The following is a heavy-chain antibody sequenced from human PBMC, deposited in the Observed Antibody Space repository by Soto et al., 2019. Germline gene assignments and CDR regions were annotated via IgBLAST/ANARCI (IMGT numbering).Heavy chain of an antibody. Sequence: PGESLKISCKGSGYSFTSYWIGWVRQMPGKGLEWMGIIYPGDSDTRYSPSFQGQVTISADKSISTAYLQWSSLKASDTAMYYCASDDADQKYYYDSSGYYTWGQGTLVTVSS. CDR3: ASDDADQKYYYDSSGYYT. CDR2: IYPGDSDT. CDR1: GYSFTSYW. V-gene: IGHV5-51*01. D-gene: IGHD3-22*01. J-gene: IGHJ5*02.